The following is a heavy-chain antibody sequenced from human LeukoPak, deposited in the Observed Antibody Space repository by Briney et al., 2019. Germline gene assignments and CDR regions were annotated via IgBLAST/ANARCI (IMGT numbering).Heavy chain of an antibody. V-gene: IGHV4-34*01. CDR2: INHSGST. J-gene: IGHJ4*02. CDR3: ARGEVVADY. CDR1: GGSFSGYY. D-gene: IGHD2-15*01. Sequence: SETLSLTCAVYGGSFSGYYWSWIRQPPGKGLEWIGEINHSGSTNYNPSLKSRVTISVDTSKNQFSLKLSSVTAADTAVYYCARGEVVADYWGQGTLVTVSS.